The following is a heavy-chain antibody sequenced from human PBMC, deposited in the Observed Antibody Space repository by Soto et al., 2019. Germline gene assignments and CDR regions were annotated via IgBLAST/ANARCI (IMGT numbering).Heavy chain of an antibody. V-gene: IGHV3-30*18. CDR2: ISYDGGNE. Sequence: GGSLRLSXAGSGFTFSSYGIHWVRQAPGKGLEWVALISYDGGNEKYTESVKDRFTISRDDSHNVAYLQMSSLRTEDTAMYYCAKDRYSGTYPTDFDYWGQGSLVTSP. CDR3: AKDRYSGTYPTDFDY. CDR1: GFTFSSYG. D-gene: IGHD1-26*01. J-gene: IGHJ4*02.